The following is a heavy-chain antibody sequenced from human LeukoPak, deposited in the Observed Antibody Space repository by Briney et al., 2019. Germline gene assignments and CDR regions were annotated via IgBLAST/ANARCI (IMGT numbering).Heavy chain of an antibody. D-gene: IGHD2-21*02. Sequence: PSETLSLTCTVSGGSLSSDYWSWIRQPPGKGLEWIGYIYYSGSTNHNPSLKSRVTISVDTSKNQFSLKLSSVTAADTAVYYCARENSDCGGDCYSHYFDYWGQGTLVTVSS. CDR1: GGSLSSDY. J-gene: IGHJ4*02. V-gene: IGHV4-59*01. CDR2: IYYSGST. CDR3: ARENSDCGGDCYSHYFDY.